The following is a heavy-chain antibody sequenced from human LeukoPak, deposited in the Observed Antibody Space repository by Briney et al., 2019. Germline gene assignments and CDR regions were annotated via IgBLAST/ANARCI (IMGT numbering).Heavy chain of an antibody. V-gene: IGHV3-21*01. CDR1: GFLFSLYK. Sequence: GGPVSLLCAAWGFLFSLYKIQCPADARGGAGVGLSSFCRWSSYVYYADSVKGRFTISRDNAKNSLYLQMSSLRAEDTAVYHCARGGEIAARNFETGGVDYWGQGTLVTVSS. CDR3: ARGGEIAARNFETGGVDY. CDR2: FCRWSSYV. D-gene: IGHD6-6*01. J-gene: IGHJ4*02.